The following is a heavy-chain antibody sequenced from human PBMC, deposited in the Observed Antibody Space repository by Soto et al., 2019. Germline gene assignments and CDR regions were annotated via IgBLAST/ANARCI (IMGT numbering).Heavy chain of an antibody. CDR2: ISSSSSTI. CDR3: ARDSGYSYGPFDY. J-gene: IGHJ4*02. D-gene: IGHD5-18*01. V-gene: IGHV3-48*01. Sequence: EVQLVESGGGLVQPGGSLRLSCAASGFTFSSYSMNWVRQAPGKGLEWVSYISSSSSTIYYADSVKGRFTISRDNAKNSLYLQMNILRAEDTAVYYCARDSGYSYGPFDYWGQGTLVTVSS. CDR1: GFTFSSYS.